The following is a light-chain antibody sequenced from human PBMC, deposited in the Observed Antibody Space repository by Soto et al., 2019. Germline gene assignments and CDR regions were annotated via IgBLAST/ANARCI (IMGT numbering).Light chain of an antibody. CDR2: TDN. Sequence: QSVLTQPPSASGTPGRRVTISCSGSSSNIGINTVNWYQQVPGTAPKLLIYTDNQRPSGVPDRFSGSKSGTSASLAISGLQSEDEADYYCAAWDDSLNGLYVFGTGTKV. J-gene: IGLJ1*01. CDR1: SSNIGINT. V-gene: IGLV1-44*01. CDR3: AAWDDSLNGLYV.